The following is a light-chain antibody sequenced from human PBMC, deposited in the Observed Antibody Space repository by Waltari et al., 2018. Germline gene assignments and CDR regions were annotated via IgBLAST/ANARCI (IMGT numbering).Light chain of an antibody. J-gene: IGKJ2*01. CDR2: GAS. V-gene: IGKV3-15*01. CDR3: QQYSNWPYT. CDR1: QSVSSN. Sequence: EIVMTQSPATLSVSPGERATLSCRASQSVSSNLAWYQQKPGPALRLLIYGASTRATGIPGRFGGSGSGTEFTLTISRLQSEDFAVYYCQQYSNWPYTFGQGTKLEIK.